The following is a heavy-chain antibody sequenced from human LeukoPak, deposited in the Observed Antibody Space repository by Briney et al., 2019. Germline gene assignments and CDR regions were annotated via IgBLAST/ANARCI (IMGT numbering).Heavy chain of an antibody. CDR3: ARAPDEYCSSTSCYTGFDY. CDR1: GGSISSSRYY. D-gene: IGHD2-2*02. CDR2: IYTSGST. V-gene: IGHV4-61*02. J-gene: IGHJ4*02. Sequence: TSETLSLTCTVSGGSISSSRYYWGWIRQPAGKGLEWIRRIYTSGSTNYNPSLKSRVTMSVDTSKNQFSLKLSSVTAADTAVYYCARAPDEYCSSTSCYTGFDYWGQGTLVTVSS.